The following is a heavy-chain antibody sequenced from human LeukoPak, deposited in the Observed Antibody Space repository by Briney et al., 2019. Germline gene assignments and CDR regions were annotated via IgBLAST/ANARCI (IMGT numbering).Heavy chain of an antibody. CDR3: ARDKAAAYYFDH. CDR1: GFTFSTYN. V-gene: IGHV3-21*01. J-gene: IGHJ4*02. D-gene: IGHD6-13*01. CDR2: ISSSSSYR. Sequence: PGGSLRLSCAASGFTFSTYNMNWVRQAPGKGLEWVSSISSSSSYRYYADSVKGRFTISRDNAKNSLYLRMNSLRAEDTAVYYCARDKAAAYYFDHWGQGTLVTVAS.